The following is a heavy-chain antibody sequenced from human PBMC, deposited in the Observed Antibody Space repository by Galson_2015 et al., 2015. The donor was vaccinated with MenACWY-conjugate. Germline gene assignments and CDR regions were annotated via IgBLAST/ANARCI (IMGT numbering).Heavy chain of an antibody. J-gene: IGHJ4*02. D-gene: IGHD3-3*01. V-gene: IGHV3-23*01. CDR3: AKPISSYYDFMTGDS. CDR2: INNRGSAT. CDR1: GFTFSNYA. Sequence: SLRLSCAASGFTFSNYAMTWVRQAPGKGLEWVSSINNRGSATYYVDSVKGRFTISRDNSKNTLFLQMNSLRAEDTALYYCAKPISSYYDFMTGDSWGQGTRVTVSS.